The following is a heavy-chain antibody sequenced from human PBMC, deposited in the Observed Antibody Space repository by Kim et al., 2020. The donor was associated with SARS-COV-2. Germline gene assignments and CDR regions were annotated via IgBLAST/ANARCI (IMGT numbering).Heavy chain of an antibody. Sequence: GGSLRLSCAASGFTFSGSAMHWVRQASGKGLEWVGRIRTKANSYTTTYAASVKGRFAISRDDSKSTAFLRMNSLKTEDTAVYYCTRLWSGAAGTQWGQGTLVTVSS. D-gene: IGHD6-13*01. V-gene: IGHV3-73*01. CDR2: IRTKANSYTT. CDR1: GFTFSGSA. CDR3: TRLWSGAAGTQ. J-gene: IGHJ4*02.